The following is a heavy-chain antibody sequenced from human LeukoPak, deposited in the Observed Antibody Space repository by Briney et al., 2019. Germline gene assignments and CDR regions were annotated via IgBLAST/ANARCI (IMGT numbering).Heavy chain of an antibody. V-gene: IGHV1-2*02. J-gene: IGHJ3*02. CDR3: ARLTYYDFWSGYNYAFDI. CDR2: INPSSGGT. Sequence: GASVKVSCKASGYTFTGYYMHWVRQAPGRGLEWMGWINPSSGGTNYAQKFQGRVTMTRDTSISTAYMELSRLRSDDTAVYYCARLTYYDFWSGYNYAFDIWGQGTMVTVSS. CDR1: GYTFTGYY. D-gene: IGHD3-3*01.